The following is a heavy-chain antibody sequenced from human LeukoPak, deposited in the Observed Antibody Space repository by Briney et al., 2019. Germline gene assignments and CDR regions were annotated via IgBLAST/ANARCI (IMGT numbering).Heavy chain of an antibody. CDR3: VHCGGDCYPCCGMDI. CDR2: IKQDGSET. CDR1: GFIFSNYW. V-gene: IGHV3-7*03. Sequence: GGSLRLSCVTSGFIFSNYWMNWVRQAPGKGLEWVANIKQDGSETYYVDAVKGRFTISRDNARNSLSLQMNSLRAEDTAIYYCVHCGGDCYPCCGMDIWGQGTTVTVSS. J-gene: IGHJ6*02. D-gene: IGHD2-21*02.